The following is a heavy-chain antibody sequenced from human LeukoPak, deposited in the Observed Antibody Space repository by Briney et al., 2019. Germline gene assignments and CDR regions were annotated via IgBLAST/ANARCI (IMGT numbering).Heavy chain of an antibody. V-gene: IGHV4-59*01. CDR2: IYYSGST. CDR1: GGSISSYY. Sequence: SETLSLTRTVSGGSISSYYWSWIRQPPGKGLEWIGYIYYSGSTNYNPSLKSRVTISVDTSKNQFSLKLSSVTAADTAVYYCARGHTIAVELDYWGQGTLVTVSS. J-gene: IGHJ4*02. CDR3: ARGHTIAVELDY. D-gene: IGHD6-19*01.